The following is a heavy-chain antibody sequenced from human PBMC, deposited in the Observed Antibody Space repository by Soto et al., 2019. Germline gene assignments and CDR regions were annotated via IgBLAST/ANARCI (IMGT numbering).Heavy chain of an antibody. CDR1: GFTFSSYG. D-gene: IGHD2-2*02. CDR2: ISSSSSYI. V-gene: IGHV3-21*06. Sequence: PGGSLRLSCAASGFTFSSYGMNWVRQAPGKGLEWVSSISSSSSYIYYADSVKGRFTISRDNAKNSLYLQMNSLRAEDTAVYYCAREVCSSTSCYTISYYGMDVWGQGTTVTVSS. CDR3: AREVCSSTSCYTISYYGMDV. J-gene: IGHJ6*02.